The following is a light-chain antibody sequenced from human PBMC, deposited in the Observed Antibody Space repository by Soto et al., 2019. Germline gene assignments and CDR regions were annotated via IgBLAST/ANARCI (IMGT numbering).Light chain of an antibody. CDR1: SGDIGTYNL. CDR2: DVS. CDR3: SSYTSSRTWV. Sequence: QSVLTQPASVSGSPGQSISISCTGTSGDIGTYNLVSWYQQHPGEVPKVLISDVSRRASGVSDRFSGSKSANTASLTISGLQAEDEAHYYCSSYTSSRTWVFGGGTKLTVL. V-gene: IGLV2-14*01. J-gene: IGLJ2*01.